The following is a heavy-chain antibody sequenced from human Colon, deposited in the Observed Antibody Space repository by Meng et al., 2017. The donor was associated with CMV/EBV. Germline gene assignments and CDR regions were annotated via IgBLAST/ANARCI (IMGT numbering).Heavy chain of an antibody. Sequence: GGSLRLSCAASGFAFSDYYMTWLRQAPGRGLELVAHINKDGSEKYFVGSVKGRFTISRDNAKNSLYLQMNSLRAEDTAVYYCARDPFIKAFDIRGQGTMVTVSS. V-gene: IGHV3-7*01. J-gene: IGHJ3*02. CDR2: INKDGSEK. CDR3: ARDPFIKAFDI. CDR1: GFAFSDYY.